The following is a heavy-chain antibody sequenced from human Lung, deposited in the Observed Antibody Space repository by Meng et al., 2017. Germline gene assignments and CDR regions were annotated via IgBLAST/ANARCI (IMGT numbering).Heavy chain of an antibody. CDR2: INHSGST. D-gene: IGHD4-11*01. V-gene: IGHV4-34*01. Sequence: VQQQAWGSGMLKPSETLSLTWFVSGGSFSDYYWSWIRQPPGKGLEWIGEINHSGSTNYNPSLESRATISVDTSQNNLSLKLSSVTAADSAVYYCARGPTTMAHDFDYWGQGTLVTVSS. CDR1: GGSFSDYY. CDR3: ARGPTTMAHDFDY. J-gene: IGHJ4*02.